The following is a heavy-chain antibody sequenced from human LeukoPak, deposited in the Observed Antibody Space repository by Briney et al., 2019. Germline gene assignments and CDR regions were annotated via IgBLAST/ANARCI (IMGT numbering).Heavy chain of an antibody. V-gene: IGHV4-59*08. CDR2: IYYSGST. CDR3: ARLRLDYGDYGSIDY. CDR1: GGSISSYY. J-gene: IGHJ4*02. D-gene: IGHD4-17*01. Sequence: SETLSLTCTVSGGSISSYYWSWIRQPPGKGLEWIGYIYYSGSTNYNPSLKSRATISVDTSKNQFSLKLSSVTAADTAVYYCARLRLDYGDYGSIDYWGQGTLVTVSS.